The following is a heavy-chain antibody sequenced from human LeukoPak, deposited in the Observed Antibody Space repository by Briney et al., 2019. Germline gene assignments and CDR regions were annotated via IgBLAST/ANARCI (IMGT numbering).Heavy chain of an antibody. Sequence: GESLNISCQGSGYTFSTYWIGWVRRMPGKGLEWMGIIYPADSDTKYSPSFQGQITISADKSINTAYLQWSSLEASDTAMYYCARRKAVARISYFDSWGQGTLVTVSS. CDR2: IYPADSDT. V-gene: IGHV5-51*01. J-gene: IGHJ4*02. CDR1: GYTFSTYW. D-gene: IGHD6-19*01. CDR3: ARRKAVARISYFDS.